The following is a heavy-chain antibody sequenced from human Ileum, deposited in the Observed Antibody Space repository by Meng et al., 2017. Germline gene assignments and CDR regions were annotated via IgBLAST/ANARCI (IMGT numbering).Heavy chain of an antibody. V-gene: IGHV3-53*01. CDR1: GFTVSSNY. D-gene: IGHD3-22*01. CDR3: VREQYESRGH. Sequence: EVEPVGAGGSLIRPGGSPGLSCAASGFTVSSNYMGWVRQAAGKGLEWVSVIYSGGSTYYADSVKGRFTISRDNSRNTLYLQMNSLRADDTAVYYCVREQYESRGHWGQGTLVTVSS. J-gene: IGHJ4*02. CDR2: IYSGGST.